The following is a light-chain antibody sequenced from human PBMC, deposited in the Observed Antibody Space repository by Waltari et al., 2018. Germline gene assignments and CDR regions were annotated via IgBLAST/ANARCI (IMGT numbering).Light chain of an antibody. V-gene: IGKV3-11*01. CDR3: QQRSNWPLT. CDR1: QSVSSS. Sequence: EIVLTQSPATLSLSPGERATLSCRASQSVSSSLAWYQQNPGQAPRLLIYDASTRATGIPARFSGSGSGADFTLTINSLEPEDFALYYCQQRSNWPLTFGGGTTVEIK. J-gene: IGKJ4*01. CDR2: DAS.